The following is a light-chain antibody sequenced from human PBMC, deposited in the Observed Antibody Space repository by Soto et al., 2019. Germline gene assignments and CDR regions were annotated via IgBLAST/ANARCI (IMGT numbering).Light chain of an antibody. CDR2: AAS. CDR1: QGISSY. Sequence: DIQLTQSPSFLSASLGDRVTITCRASQGISSYLAWYLQKPGKAPKHLIYAASTLQSGVPSRFSGSGSGTEFTLIISSVQPEDFATFYCQQLNSYPLTFGGGTKVEIK. CDR3: QQLNSYPLT. V-gene: IGKV1-9*01. J-gene: IGKJ4*01.